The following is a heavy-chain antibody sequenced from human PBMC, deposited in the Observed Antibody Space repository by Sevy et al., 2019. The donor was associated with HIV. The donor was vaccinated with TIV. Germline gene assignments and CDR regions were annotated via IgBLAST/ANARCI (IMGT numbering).Heavy chain of an antibody. CDR2: ISYDGSNK. CDR3: ARTFGELLSKNYYYHGMDV. J-gene: IGHJ6*02. V-gene: IGHV3-30-3*01. D-gene: IGHD3-10*01. CDR1: GFTFSSYA. Sequence: GGSLRLSCAASGFTFSSYAMHWVRQAPGKGLEWVAVISYDGSNKYYADSVKGRFTISRDNSKNTLYLQMNSLRAEDTAVYYCARTFGELLSKNYYYHGMDVWGQGTTVTVSS.